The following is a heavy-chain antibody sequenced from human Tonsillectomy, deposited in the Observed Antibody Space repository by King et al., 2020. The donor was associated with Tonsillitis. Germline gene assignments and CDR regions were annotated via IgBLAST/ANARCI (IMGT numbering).Heavy chain of an antibody. Sequence: VQLVESGGGLVQPGGSLRLSCAASGFTFSRYEMNWVRQAPGKGREWVSYISRSCSTIYYADCVKGRFTISRDNAKNSLYLQMNSLRAEDTAVYYCARDSRSLDAFDIWGQGTMVTVSS. V-gene: IGHV3-48*03. CDR1: GFTFSRYE. CDR3: ARDSRSLDAFDI. J-gene: IGHJ3*02. CDR2: ISRSCSTI.